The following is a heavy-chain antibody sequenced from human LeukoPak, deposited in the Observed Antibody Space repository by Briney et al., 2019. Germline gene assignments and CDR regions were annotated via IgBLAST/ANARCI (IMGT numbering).Heavy chain of an antibody. CDR2: MNPNSGNT. J-gene: IGHJ3*02. D-gene: IGHD3-10*01. CDR3: AVSRLIYSGDAFDI. V-gene: IGHV1-8*01. Sequence: ASVKVSCKASGYTFTSYDINWVRQATGQGLEWMGWMNPNSGNTGYAQKFQGRVTMTRNTSISTAYMELSSLRSEDTAVYYCAVSRLIYSGDAFDIWGQGTMVTVSS. CDR1: GYTFTSYD.